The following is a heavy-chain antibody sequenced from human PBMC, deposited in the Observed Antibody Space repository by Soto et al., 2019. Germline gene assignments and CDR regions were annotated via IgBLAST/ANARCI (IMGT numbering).Heavy chain of an antibody. CDR3: ARDHYYDSSGYYSGYFDY. V-gene: IGHV4-31*03. D-gene: IGHD3-22*01. CDR2: IYYSGST. CDR1: GGSISSGGYY. J-gene: IGHJ4*02. Sequence: SETLSLTCTVSGGSISSGGYYWSWIRQHPGKGLEWIGYIYYSGSTYYNPSLKSRVTISVDTSKNQFSLKLSSVTAADTAVYYCARDHYYDSSGYYSGYFDYWGQGTLVTVSS.